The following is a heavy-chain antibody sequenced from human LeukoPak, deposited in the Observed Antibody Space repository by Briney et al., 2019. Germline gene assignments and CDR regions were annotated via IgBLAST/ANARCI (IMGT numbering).Heavy chain of an antibody. J-gene: IGHJ6*04. CDR2: IYHSGST. CDR1: GGSISSGDYY. Sequence: SETLSLTCTVSGGSISSGDYYWSWIRQPPGKGLEWIGYIYHSGSTYYNPSLKSRVTISVDTSKNRFSLKLSSVTAADTAVYYCARVPMAYYYDSSGYMDVWGKGTTVTVSS. V-gene: IGHV4-30-4*08. D-gene: IGHD3-22*01. CDR3: ARVPMAYYYDSSGYMDV.